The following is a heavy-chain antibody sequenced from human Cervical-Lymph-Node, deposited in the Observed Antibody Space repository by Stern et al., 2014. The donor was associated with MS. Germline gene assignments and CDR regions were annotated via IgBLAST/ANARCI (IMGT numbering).Heavy chain of an antibody. CDR2: INPNSGVT. D-gene: IGHD2-8*01. V-gene: IGHV1-2*06. CDR3: GRRNCPNGICYIDY. Sequence: QVQLAESRPEVKKPGASVQVSCKTSGYTFTDYYIHWVRQAPGQGLELVGRINPNSGVTDYAQQFQGRVTLTGDTSTTTSYMDLRSLRYDDTAVYYCGRRNCPNGICYIDYWGQGSLVTVSS. CDR1: GYTFTDYY. J-gene: IGHJ4*02.